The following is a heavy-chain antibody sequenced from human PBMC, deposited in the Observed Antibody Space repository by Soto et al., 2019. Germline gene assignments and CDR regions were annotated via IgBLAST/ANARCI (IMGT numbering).Heavy chain of an antibody. CDR3: AGQWAAGYGAFDP. J-gene: IGHJ5*02. CDR2: IHDRGST. CDR1: GGSISNNRW. Sequence: QVKLQESGPGLEKPSGTLSLTCAVSGGSISNNRWWTWVRQAPGKGLEWIGEIHDRGSTNYNLSLKSRAPVSIDRSKNQSSLEMRAVTAADTAVYYCAGQWAAGYGAFDPWGQGTLVTVSS. D-gene: IGHD3-9*01. V-gene: IGHV4-4*02.